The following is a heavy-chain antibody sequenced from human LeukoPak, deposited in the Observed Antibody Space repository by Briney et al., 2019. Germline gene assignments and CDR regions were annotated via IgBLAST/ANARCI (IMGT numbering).Heavy chain of an antibody. CDR2: ISDSGGRT. CDR1: GITLSNYG. V-gene: IGHV3-23*01. Sequence: GGSLRLSCAVSGITLSNYGMSWVRQAPGKGLEWVAGISDSGGRTNYADSVKGRFTICRDNAKNSLYLQMNSLRAEDTGVYYCARDNSDNGGNSGGVDYWGQGTLVTVSS. J-gene: IGHJ4*02. D-gene: IGHD4-23*01. CDR3: ARDNSDNGGNSGGVDY.